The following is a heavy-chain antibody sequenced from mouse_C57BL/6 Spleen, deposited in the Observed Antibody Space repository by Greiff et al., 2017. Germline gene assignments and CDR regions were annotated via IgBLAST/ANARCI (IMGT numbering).Heavy chain of an antibody. Sequence: VQLQQPGAELVKPGASVKLSCKASGYTFTSYWMQWVKQRPGQGLEWIGEIDPSDSYTNYNQKFKGKATLTVDTSSSTAYMQLSSLTSEDSAVYYCARRVYYGSSHYFDYWGQGTTLTVSS. D-gene: IGHD1-1*01. J-gene: IGHJ2*01. CDR3: ARRVYYGSSHYFDY. CDR2: IDPSDSYT. V-gene: IGHV1-50*01. CDR1: GYTFTSYW.